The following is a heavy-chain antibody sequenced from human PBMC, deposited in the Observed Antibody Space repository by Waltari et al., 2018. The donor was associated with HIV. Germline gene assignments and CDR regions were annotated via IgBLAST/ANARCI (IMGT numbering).Heavy chain of an antibody. D-gene: IGHD2-8*01. CDR1: GFTFSSYG. CDR2: IWYDGSNK. J-gene: IGHJ6*02. CDR3: ARDRMRRSWVMDV. V-gene: IGHV3-33*01. Sequence: QVQLVESGGGVVQPGRSLRLSCAASGFTFSSYGMHWVRQAPGKGLEWVAVIWYDGSNKYYADSVKGRFTISRDNSKNTLYLQMNSLRAEDTAVYYCARDRMRRSWVMDVWGQGTTVTVSS.